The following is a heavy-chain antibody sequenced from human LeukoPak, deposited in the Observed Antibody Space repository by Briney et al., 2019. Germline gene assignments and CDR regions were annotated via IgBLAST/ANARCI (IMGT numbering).Heavy chain of an antibody. D-gene: IGHD3-16*01. CDR1: GYTFTGYY. CDR2: INPNSGGT. Sequence: GASVKVSCKASGYTFTGYYMHWVRQAPGQGLEWMGRINPNSGGTNYAQKFQGRVTITTNTSISAAYMEVSSLRSEDTAVYYCARGLYEVDYWGQGTLVTVSS. J-gene: IGHJ4*02. V-gene: IGHV1-2*06. CDR3: ARGLYEVDY.